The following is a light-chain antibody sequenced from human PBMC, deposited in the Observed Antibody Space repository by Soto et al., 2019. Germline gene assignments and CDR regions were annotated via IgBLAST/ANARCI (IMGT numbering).Light chain of an antibody. J-gene: IGKJ1*01. Sequence: MTQSPATLSVSLGDSVSLSCRANESISNNLAWYQQKPGQPPRLLIYSASTRAPGIPARVSGGGSGTQFSLTISSRQSEDFALYYCHQYNEWPRGTFGPGTKVEI. CDR3: HQYNEWPRGT. CDR1: ESISNN. CDR2: SAS. V-gene: IGKV3D-15*01.